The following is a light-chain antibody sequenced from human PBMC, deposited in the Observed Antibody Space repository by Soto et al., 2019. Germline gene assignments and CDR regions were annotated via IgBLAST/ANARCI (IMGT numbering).Light chain of an antibody. CDR1: QSVSSSY. J-gene: IGKJ1*01. V-gene: IGKV3-20*01. CDR3: QQYGSSQST. CDR2: GAS. Sequence: EMVFTQSPGTLSLSPGERATLSCRASQSVSSSYLAWYQQKPGQAPRLLIYGASSRATGIPDRFSGSGSGTDFTLTISRLEPEDFAVYYCQQYGSSQSTFGQGTKVDIK.